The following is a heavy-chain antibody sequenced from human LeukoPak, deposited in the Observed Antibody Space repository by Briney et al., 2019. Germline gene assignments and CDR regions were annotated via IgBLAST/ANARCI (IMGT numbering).Heavy chain of an antibody. CDR1: GFTFSSYA. D-gene: IGHD3-3*01. Sequence: GGSLRLSCAASGFTFSSYAMSWVRQAPGKGLEWVSAISGSGGSTYYADSVKGRFTTSRDNSKNTLYLKMNSLRAEDTAVYYCAKVLRFLEWLFPFDYWGQGTLVTVSS. J-gene: IGHJ4*02. CDR2: ISGSGGST. CDR3: AKVLRFLEWLFPFDY. V-gene: IGHV3-23*01.